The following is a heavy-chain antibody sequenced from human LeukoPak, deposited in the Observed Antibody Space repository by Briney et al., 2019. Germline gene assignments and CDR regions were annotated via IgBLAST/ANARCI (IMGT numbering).Heavy chain of an antibody. V-gene: IGHV3-21*01. Sequence: GGSLRLSCAASGFTFYRYSMNWVRQAPGKGLERVSSISSSSDYIYYTDSVKGPFTISRDNAKNSLDLQMDSLRAEDTALYYCARDPYSGNYGNDYYYYMDVWGKGTTVTISS. CDR2: ISSSSDYI. CDR1: GFTFYRYS. J-gene: IGHJ6*03. D-gene: IGHD1-26*01. CDR3: ARDPYSGNYGNDYYYYMDV.